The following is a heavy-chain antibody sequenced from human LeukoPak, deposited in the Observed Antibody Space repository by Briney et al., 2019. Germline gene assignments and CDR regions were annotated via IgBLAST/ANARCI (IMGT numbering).Heavy chain of an antibody. CDR2: IIPIFGTA. J-gene: IGHJ4*02. V-gene: IGHV1-69*13. Sequence: SVKVSCKASGYTFTGYAISWVRQAPGQGLEWMGGIIPIFGTANYAQKFQGRVTITADESTSTAYMELSSLRSEDTAVYYCATLGYCSGGSCYGYWGQGTLVTVSS. CDR3: ATLGYCSGGSCYGY. CDR1: GYTFTGYA. D-gene: IGHD2-15*01.